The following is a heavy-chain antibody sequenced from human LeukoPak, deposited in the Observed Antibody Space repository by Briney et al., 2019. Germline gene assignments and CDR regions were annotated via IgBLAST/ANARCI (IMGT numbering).Heavy chain of an antibody. J-gene: IGHJ3*02. CDR3: ARDPGGGGSDAFDI. D-gene: IGHD3-16*01. CDR1: GYTFTSYG. Sequence: ASVKVSCKAPGYTFTSYGISWVRQAPGQGLEWMGWISAYNGNTNYAQKLQGRVTMTTDTSTSTAYMELRSLRSDDTAVYYCARDPGGGGSDAFDIWGQGTMVTVSS. CDR2: ISAYNGNT. V-gene: IGHV1-18*01.